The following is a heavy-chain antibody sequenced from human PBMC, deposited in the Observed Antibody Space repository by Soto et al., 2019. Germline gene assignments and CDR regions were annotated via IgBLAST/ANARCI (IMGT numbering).Heavy chain of an antibody. D-gene: IGHD6-19*01. V-gene: IGHV4-4*02. CDR2: IYHSGST. Sequence: QVQLQESGPGLVKPSGTLSLTCAVSGGSISSSNWWSWVRQPPGKGLAWIGEIYHSGSTNYNPSLKGRVTISVDKSKNQFSLKRSSVTAADTAVYYCARVAVAGTRFDYWGQGTLVTVSS. CDR1: GGSISSSNW. CDR3: ARVAVAGTRFDY. J-gene: IGHJ4*02.